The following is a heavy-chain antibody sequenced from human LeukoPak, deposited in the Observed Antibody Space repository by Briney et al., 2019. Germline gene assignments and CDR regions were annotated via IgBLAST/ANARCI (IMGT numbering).Heavy chain of an antibody. D-gene: IGHD3-10*01. CDR3: AKLGFGESPYYFVY. CDR2: VSETGDGT. J-gene: IGHJ4*02. CDR1: GFSFSSYA. Sequence: PGGSLRLSCAVSGFSFSSYAMSWVRQAPGKGLEWVSTVSETGDGTYYADSVKGRFIISRDNSKNTFYLQMDSLRADDTAMYYCAKLGFGESPYYFVYWGQGTLVTVSS. V-gene: IGHV3-23*01.